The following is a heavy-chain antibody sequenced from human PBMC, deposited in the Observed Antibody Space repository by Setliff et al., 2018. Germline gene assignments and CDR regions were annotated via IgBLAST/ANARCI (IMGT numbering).Heavy chain of an antibody. J-gene: IGHJ4*02. Sequence: ASVKVSCKVSGYTLTELSRHWVRQAPGKGLEGMGGFDPEDGSTSYAQKFQGRVTMTRDTSASTAYMELSSLRSEDTAVYYCARDPSYGDYGFDYWGQGTLVTVSS. V-gene: IGHV1-24*01. CDR3: ARDPSYGDYGFDY. D-gene: IGHD4-17*01. CDR2: FDPEDGST. CDR1: GYTLTELS.